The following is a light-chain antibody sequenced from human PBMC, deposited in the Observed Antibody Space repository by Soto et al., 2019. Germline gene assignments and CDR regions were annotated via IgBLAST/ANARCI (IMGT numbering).Light chain of an antibody. CDR3: MQGTHWPIT. J-gene: IGKJ5*01. CDR1: QSLVYSEGIVY. Sequence: DVVMTHTPLSLPVTLGQPASISCRSNQSLVYSEGIVYLSWLHEWPGRSPRRLIYKVSNRDSGVPGRFSGSGSGTDFALKISRVEAEDVGVYYCMQGTHWPITFGQGTRLEI. CDR2: KVS. V-gene: IGKV2-30*01.